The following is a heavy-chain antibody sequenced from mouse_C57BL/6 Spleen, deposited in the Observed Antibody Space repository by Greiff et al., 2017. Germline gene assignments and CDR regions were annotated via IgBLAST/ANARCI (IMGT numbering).Heavy chain of an antibody. D-gene: IGHD2-12*01. V-gene: IGHV1-9*01. J-gene: IGHJ2*01. CDR3: ARGDYSLYYFDY. CDR1: GYTFTGYW. Sequence: QVQLQQSGAELMKPGASVKLSCKATGYTFTGYWLEWVKQRPGHGLEWIGEVLPGSGSSNDNEKFKGKATFTADTSSNTAYRQLSSLTTEDSAIYYCARGDYSLYYFDYWGQGTTLPVSS. CDR2: VLPGSGSS.